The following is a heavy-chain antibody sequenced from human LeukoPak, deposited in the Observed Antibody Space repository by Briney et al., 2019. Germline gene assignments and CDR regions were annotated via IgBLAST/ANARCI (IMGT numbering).Heavy chain of an antibody. D-gene: IGHD1-1*01. CDR2: NNSDGSST. CDR1: GFTFSSYW. J-gene: IGHJ6*02. CDR3: ARDGSQLFYYYGMDV. V-gene: IGHV3-74*01. Sequence: GGSLRLSCAASGFTFSSYWMHWVRQAPGKGLVWVSRNNSDGSSTSYADSVKGRFTISRDNAKNTLYLQMNSLRAEDTAVYYCARDGSQLFYYYGMDVWGQGTTVTVSS.